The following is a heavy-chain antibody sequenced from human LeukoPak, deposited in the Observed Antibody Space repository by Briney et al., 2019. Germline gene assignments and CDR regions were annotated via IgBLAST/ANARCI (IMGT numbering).Heavy chain of an antibody. Sequence: SEPLSLTCTVSGGSISSGGYYWSWIRQHPGKGLEWIGYIYYSGSTYYNPSLKSRVTISVDTSKNQFSLKLSSVTAADTAVYYCARTQLLDAFDIWGQGTMVTVSS. J-gene: IGHJ3*02. CDR3: ARTQLLDAFDI. V-gene: IGHV4-31*03. CDR2: IYYSGST. CDR1: GGSISSGGYY. D-gene: IGHD2-2*01.